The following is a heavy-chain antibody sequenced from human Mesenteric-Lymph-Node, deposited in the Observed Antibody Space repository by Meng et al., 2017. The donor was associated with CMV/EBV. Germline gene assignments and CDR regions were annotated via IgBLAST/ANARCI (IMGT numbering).Heavy chain of an antibody. D-gene: IGHD2-2*01. CDR1: GFNFHDYA. CDR2: MSFDGSTP. CDR3: AKDGPLGDILPAVMILDY. V-gene: IGHV3-30-3*01. J-gene: IGHJ4*02. Sequence: GGSLRLSCVVSGFNFHDYAMHWVRQVPGKGLGWVAVMSFDGSTPYYADSVKGRFTISRDNSKNTLYLQMSSLRAEDTAVYYCAKDGPLGDILPAVMILDYWGQGTLVTVSS.